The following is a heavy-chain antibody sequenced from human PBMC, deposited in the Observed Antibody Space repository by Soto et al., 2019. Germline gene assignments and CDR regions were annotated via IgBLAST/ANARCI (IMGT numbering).Heavy chain of an antibody. CDR1: GGSIRSYY. CDR2: IYTSGST. J-gene: IGHJ4*02. Sequence: QVQLQESGPGLVKPSETLSLTCTVSGGSIRSYYWSWLRQPAGKGLAWIGRIYTSGSTNYNPSLKSRVTMSVDTSKNQCSLKLSSVTAADTAVYYCARDRYTAMTWGYFDYWGQGTLVTVSS. V-gene: IGHV4-4*07. D-gene: IGHD5-18*01. CDR3: ARDRYTAMTWGYFDY.